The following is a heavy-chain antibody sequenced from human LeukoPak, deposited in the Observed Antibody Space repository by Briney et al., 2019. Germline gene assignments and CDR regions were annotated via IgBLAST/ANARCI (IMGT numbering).Heavy chain of an antibody. J-gene: IGHJ4*02. Sequence: SETLSLTCTVSGGSISSYYWSWIRQPPGKGLEWIGYIYYSGSTNYNPSLKSRVTISVDTSKNQFSLTLSSVTAADTAVYYCARRDFSGWNYFDYWGQGTLVTVSS. CDR1: GGSISSYY. CDR2: IYYSGST. CDR3: ARRDFSGWNYFDY. D-gene: IGHD6-19*01. V-gene: IGHV4-59*01.